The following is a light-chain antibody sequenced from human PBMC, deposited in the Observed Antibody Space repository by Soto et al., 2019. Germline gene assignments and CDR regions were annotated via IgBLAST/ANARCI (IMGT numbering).Light chain of an antibody. CDR3: CSFAASATWI. CDR1: SSDVGSYNL. V-gene: IGLV2-23*02. CDR2: EVN. Sequence: QSALTQPASVSGSPGQSITISCTGTSSDVGSYNLVSWYQQHPGKAPKLMIYEVNKWPSGVSNRFSGSKSGNTASLTISGLQAEDEGDYYCCSFAASATWIFGAGTKVTVL. J-gene: IGLJ1*01.